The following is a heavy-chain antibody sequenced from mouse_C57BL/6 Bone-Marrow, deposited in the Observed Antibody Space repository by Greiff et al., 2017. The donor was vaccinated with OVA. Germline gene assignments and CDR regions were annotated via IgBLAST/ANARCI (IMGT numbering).Heavy chain of an antibody. CDR2: INPNNGGT. D-gene: IGHD1-1*01. CDR1: GYTFTDYY. V-gene: IGHV1-26*01. J-gene: IGHJ4*01. CDR3: ARITTIYAMDY. Sequence: EVQLQQSGPELVKPGASVKISCKASGYTFTDYYMNWVKQSHGKSLEWIGDINPNNGGTSYNQKFKGKATLTVDKSSSTAYMELRSLTSEDSAVYYCARITTIYAMDYWGQGTSVTVSS.